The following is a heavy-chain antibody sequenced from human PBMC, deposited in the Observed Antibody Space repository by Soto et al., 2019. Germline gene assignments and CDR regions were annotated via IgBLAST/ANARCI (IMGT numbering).Heavy chain of an antibody. CDR1: GYSFTTYG. V-gene: IGHV1-18*01. CDR2: ISGYNGNT. Sequence: QVQLVQSRGEVKKPGASVKVSCKTSGYSFTTYGISWVRQAPGQGLEWMGWISGYNGNTNYAQKLQGRVTMTTDTSTSTAYMELRSLRSDDTAVYYCAREGPAPYYYYGMDVWGQGITVTVSS. J-gene: IGHJ6*02. CDR3: AREGPAPYYYYGMDV.